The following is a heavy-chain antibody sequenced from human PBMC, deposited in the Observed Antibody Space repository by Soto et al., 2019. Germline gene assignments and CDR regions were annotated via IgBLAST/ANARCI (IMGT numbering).Heavy chain of an antibody. CDR2: IIHIFGTA. D-gene: IGHD1-26*01. J-gene: IGHJ4*02. CDR1: GGTFSTYS. CDR3: ASSSGNNYGVGTNYYFDY. Sequence: QVQLVQSGAEVKKPGSSVKVSCKTSGGTFSTYSIVWVRQSPGEGLEWMGGIIHIFGTANYAQKFQHRVTITADKSTNTAFMELSSLKSEDPAMYYCASSSGNNYGVGTNYYFDYWGQGTRVTVSS. V-gene: IGHV1-69*06.